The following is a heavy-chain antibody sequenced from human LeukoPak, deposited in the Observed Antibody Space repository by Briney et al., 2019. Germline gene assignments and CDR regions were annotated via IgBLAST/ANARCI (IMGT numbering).Heavy chain of an antibody. D-gene: IGHD1-26*01. CDR1: GYSISSGYY. CDR3: ARHSSGSYYGYFDY. Sequence: SETLSLTCAVSGYSISSGYYWGWIRQPPGKGLEWIGSIYHSGSTYYNPSLKSRVTISVDTSKNQFSLKLSSVTAADTAVYCCARHSSGSYYGYFDYWGQGTLVTVSS. J-gene: IGHJ4*02. V-gene: IGHV4-38-2*01. CDR2: IYHSGST.